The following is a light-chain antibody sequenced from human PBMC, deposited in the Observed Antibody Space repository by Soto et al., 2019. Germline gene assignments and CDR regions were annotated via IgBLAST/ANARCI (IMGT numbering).Light chain of an antibody. J-gene: IGLJ2*01. CDR3: AAWDDSLSGHVV. Sequence: QSVLAQPPSASGTLGQRVTISCSGSSSNIGSNYVYWYQQLPGTAPKLLIYRNNQRPSGVPDRFSGSKSGTSASLAISGLRSEDEADYYCAAWDDSLSGHVVFGGGTKVTVL. V-gene: IGLV1-47*01. CDR2: RNN. CDR1: SSNIGSNY.